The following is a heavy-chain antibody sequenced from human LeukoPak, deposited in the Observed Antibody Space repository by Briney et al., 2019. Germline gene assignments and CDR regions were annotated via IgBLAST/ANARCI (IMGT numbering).Heavy chain of an antibody. V-gene: IGHV2-5*01. CDR1: GFSLSTSGVG. CDR2: IYWNDDN. J-gene: IGHJ3*02. D-gene: IGHD3-10*01. CDR3: ARRLYGSGSSNAFDI. Sequence: SVPTLVNPTQTLTLTCTFSGFSLSTSGVGVGWIRQPPGNALEWLALIYWNDDNRYSPSLRSRLTITKDTSKNQVVLTMTNMDPVDTATYYCARRLYGSGSSNAFDIWGQGTMVTVSS.